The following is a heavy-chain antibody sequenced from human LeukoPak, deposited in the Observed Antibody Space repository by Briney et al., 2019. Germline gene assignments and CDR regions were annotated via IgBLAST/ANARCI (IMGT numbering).Heavy chain of an antibody. CDR3: ARDSAVAGNPLPDWYFDL. D-gene: IGHD6-19*01. Sequence: ASVKVSCKASGYTVTGYYMHWVRQAPGQGLEWMGWINPNSGGTNYAQKFQGWVTMTRDTSISTAYMELSRLRSDDTAVYYCARDSAVAGNPLPDWYFDLWGRGTLVTVSS. V-gene: IGHV1-2*04. CDR1: GYTVTGYY. CDR2: INPNSGGT. J-gene: IGHJ2*01.